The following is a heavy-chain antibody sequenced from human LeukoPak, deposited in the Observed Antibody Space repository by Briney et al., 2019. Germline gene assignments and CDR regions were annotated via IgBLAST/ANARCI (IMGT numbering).Heavy chain of an antibody. CDR1: GFTFSSYW. Sequence: GGSLRLSCAASGFTFSSYWMSWVRQAPGKGLEWVANIKQDGSEKYYVDSVKGRFTISRDNAKNSPYLQMNSLRAEDTAVYYCARPKYSSSSRDFFGFDPWGQGTLVTVSS. CDR3: ARPKYSSSSRDFFGFDP. D-gene: IGHD6-6*01. J-gene: IGHJ5*02. CDR2: IKQDGSEK. V-gene: IGHV3-7*01.